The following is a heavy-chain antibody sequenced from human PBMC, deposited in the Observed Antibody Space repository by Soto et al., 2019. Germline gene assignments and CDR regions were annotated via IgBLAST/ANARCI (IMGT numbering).Heavy chain of an antibody. CDR3: ARSWGRGGQTILTGYWPSYYFDY. J-gene: IGHJ4*02. Sequence: PGESLKISCKGSGYSFTSYWIGWVRQMPGKGLEWMGIIYPGDSDTRYSPSFQGQVTISADKSISTAYLQWSSLKASDTAMYYCARSWGRGGQTILTGYWPSYYFDYWGQGTLVTVSS. V-gene: IGHV5-51*01. CDR2: IYPGDSDT. D-gene: IGHD3-9*01. CDR1: GYSFTSYW.